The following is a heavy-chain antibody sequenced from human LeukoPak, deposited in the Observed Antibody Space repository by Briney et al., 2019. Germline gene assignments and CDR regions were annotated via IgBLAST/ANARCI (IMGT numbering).Heavy chain of an antibody. CDR2: IRYHGSNK. J-gene: IGHJ4*02. CDR3: AKDMASRDDYSNLFDY. CDR1: GFTFSNAW. Sequence: PGGSLRLSCAASGFTFSNAWMSWVRQAPGKGLEWLTFIRYHGSNKYYADSVKGRFTISRDNSKNTLYLQMNSLRAEDTAVYYCAKDMASRDDYSNLFDYWGQGTLVTVSS. V-gene: IGHV3-30*02. D-gene: IGHD4-11*01.